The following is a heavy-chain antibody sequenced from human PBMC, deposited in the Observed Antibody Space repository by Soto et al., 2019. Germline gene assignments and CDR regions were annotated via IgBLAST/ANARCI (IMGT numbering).Heavy chain of an antibody. CDR2: INAGNGNT. CDR3: ARTIVVVTALDY. J-gene: IGHJ4*02. Sequence: ASVKVSCKASGYTFTSYAMHWVRQAPGQRLEWLGWINAGNGNTKYSQKFQGRGTITRDTSASTAYMELSSLRSEDTAVYYCARTIVVVTALDYWGQGTLVTVSS. CDR1: GYTFTSYA. D-gene: IGHD2-21*02. V-gene: IGHV1-3*01.